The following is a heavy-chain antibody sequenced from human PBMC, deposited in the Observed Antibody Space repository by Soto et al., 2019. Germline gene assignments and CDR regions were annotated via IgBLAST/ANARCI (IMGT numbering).Heavy chain of an antibody. Sequence: SETLSLTCAVSGGSISSGYYSWGWIRQSPGKGLEWIGIIYSTENTYYHPSLLSRVTISADTSMNEFSLRLSSVTAADTAVYYCARLHCDSPNCVPLDPWGQGTLVTVSS. V-gene: IGHV4-39*01. CDR3: ARLHCDSPNCVPLDP. D-gene: IGHD2-2*01. CDR2: IYSTENT. CDR1: GGSISSGYYS. J-gene: IGHJ5*02.